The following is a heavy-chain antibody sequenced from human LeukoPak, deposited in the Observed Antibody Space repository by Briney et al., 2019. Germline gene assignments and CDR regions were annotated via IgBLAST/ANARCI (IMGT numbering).Heavy chain of an antibody. Sequence: ASVKVSCKASGGTFSSYAISWVRQAPGQGLEWMGGIIPIFGTANYAQKFQGRVTMTEDTSTDTAYMELSSLRSEDTAVYYCATAVEVVITTFDYWGQGTLVTVSS. CDR2: IIPIFGTA. J-gene: IGHJ4*02. V-gene: IGHV1-69*06. CDR1: GGTFSSYA. D-gene: IGHD3-22*01. CDR3: ATAVEVVITTFDY.